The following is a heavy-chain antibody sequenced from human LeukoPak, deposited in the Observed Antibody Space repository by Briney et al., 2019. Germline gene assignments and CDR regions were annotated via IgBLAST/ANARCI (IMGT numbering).Heavy chain of an antibody. D-gene: IGHD2-2*03. Sequence: GGSLRLSCAASGFTFSSYAMSWVRQAPGKGLEWVSAISGSDASTFYADSVKGRFTISRDNSKNTLYLQMNSLRAEDTAVYHCARGYCSSLTCNSWFDPWGQGTLVTVSS. CDR1: GFTFSSYA. CDR2: ISGSDAST. V-gene: IGHV3-23*01. CDR3: ARGYCSSLTCNSWFDP. J-gene: IGHJ5*02.